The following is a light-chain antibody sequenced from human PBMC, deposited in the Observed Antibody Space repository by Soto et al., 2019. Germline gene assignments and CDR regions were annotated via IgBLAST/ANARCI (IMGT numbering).Light chain of an antibody. J-gene: IGKJ2*01. CDR2: DAS. V-gene: IGKV3-11*01. CDR3: QQRSTWPYT. Sequence: EIVLTQSPATLSLSPGERATLSCRASQSVSRYVAWYQQKPGQAPRLLIFDASTRATGIPARFSGSGSGTDVTLTISSLEPEDFAVYYCQQRSTWPYTVGQGTKVDIK. CDR1: QSVSRY.